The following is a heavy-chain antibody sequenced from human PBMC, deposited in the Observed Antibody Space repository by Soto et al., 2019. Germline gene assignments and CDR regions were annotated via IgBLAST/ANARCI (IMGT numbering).Heavy chain of an antibody. V-gene: IGHV2-5*02. J-gene: IGHJ4*02. D-gene: IGHD3-3*01. Sequence: SGPTLVNPTQTLTLTCTFSGFSLSTSGVGVGWIRQPPGKALEWLALIYWDDDKRYSPSLKSRLTITKDTSKNQVVLTMTNMDPVDTATYYCAHMRAPFDFWSGYGYYFDYWGQGTLVTVSS. CDR2: IYWDDDK. CDR3: AHMRAPFDFWSGYGYYFDY. CDR1: GFSLSTSGVG.